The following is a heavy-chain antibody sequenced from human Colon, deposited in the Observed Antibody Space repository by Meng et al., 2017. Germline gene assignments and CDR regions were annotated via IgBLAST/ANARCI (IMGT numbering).Heavy chain of an antibody. D-gene: IGHD3-22*01. CDR2: IDGDGTRT. J-gene: IGHJ3*02. Sequence: GESLKISCAASGFTFSSSWILWVRQAPGKGLVWVSRIDGDGTRTSYADSVKGRFSISRDNAQNMLYLQMNSLRADDTAVYYCVRMTGITVIGVVEDNLEIWGQGTMVTVSS. CDR3: VRMTGITVIGVVEDNLEI. V-gene: IGHV3-74*01. CDR1: GFTFSSSW.